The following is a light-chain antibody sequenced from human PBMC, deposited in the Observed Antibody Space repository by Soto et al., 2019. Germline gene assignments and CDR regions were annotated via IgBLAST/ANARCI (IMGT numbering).Light chain of an antibody. CDR1: QSISNY. CDR3: QQSYGTPLT. Sequence: DMEMTQSPSSLSASVGDRVTITCRASQSISNYLNWYQHKPGKVPKLLIYAASSLQSGVPTRFSGSGSRTDFTLPINSLQPEDFATYYCQQSYGTPLTFGGGTKIEIK. CDR2: AAS. V-gene: IGKV1-39*01. J-gene: IGKJ4*01.